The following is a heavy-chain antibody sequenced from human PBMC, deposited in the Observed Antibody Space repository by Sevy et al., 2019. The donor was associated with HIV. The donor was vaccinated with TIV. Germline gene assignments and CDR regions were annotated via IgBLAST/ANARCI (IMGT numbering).Heavy chain of an antibody. V-gene: IGHV1-18*01. CDR3: ATTKDYYDSSGYPFDY. CDR1: GYTFTTYG. D-gene: IGHD3-22*01. Sequence: ASVKVSCKASGYTFTTYGVTWVRQAPGQGLQWMGWISTFNGDTNSAQKLQGRVTMTTDTSTSTAYMELRSLRSDDTAVYYCATTKDYYDSSGYPFDYWGQGTLVTVSS. CDR2: ISTFNGDT. J-gene: IGHJ4*02.